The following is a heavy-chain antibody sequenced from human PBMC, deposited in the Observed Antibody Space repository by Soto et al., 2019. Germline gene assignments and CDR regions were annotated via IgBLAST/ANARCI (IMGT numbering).Heavy chain of an antibody. J-gene: IGHJ3*02. D-gene: IGHD2-2*01. CDR3: ARPLIVVVPAAIRGAAFDI. CDR2: IYYSGST. V-gene: IGHV4-39*01. CDR1: GGSISSSSYY. Sequence: QLQLQESGPGLVKPSETLSLTCTVSGGSISSSSYYWGWIRQPPGKGLAWIASIYYSGSTYYNPSLKSRVTISVDTSKNQVSLKLSSVTAADTAVYYCARPLIVVVPAAIRGAAFDIWGQGTMVTVSA.